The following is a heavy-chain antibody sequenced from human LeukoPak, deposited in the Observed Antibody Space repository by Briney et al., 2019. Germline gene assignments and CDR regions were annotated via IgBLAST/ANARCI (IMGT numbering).Heavy chain of an antibody. Sequence: GASVKVSCKASGGTFISYAISWVRQAPGQGLEWMGGIIPIFGTPNYAQKFQGRVTITADESTSTAYMELSSLRSEDTAVYYCARGSGTITMVRGVFYGMDVWGQGTTVTVSS. CDR3: ARGSGTITMVRGVFYGMDV. CDR2: IIPIFGTP. V-gene: IGHV1-69*13. D-gene: IGHD3-10*01. J-gene: IGHJ6*02. CDR1: GGTFISYA.